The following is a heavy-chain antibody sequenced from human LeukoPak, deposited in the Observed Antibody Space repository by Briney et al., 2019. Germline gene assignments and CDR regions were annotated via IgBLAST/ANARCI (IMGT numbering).Heavy chain of an antibody. J-gene: IGHJ4*02. CDR3: ASRQVYSTRDY. Sequence: GGSLRLSCAASGFTFSSYGMHWVRQAPGKGLEWVAFIWYDGSNKYYADSVKGPFTISRCNSKNTLYLRMNRLRAGDTAVYYSASRQVYSTRDYWGQETLDTV. D-gene: IGHD6-13*01. CDR1: GFTFSSYG. CDR2: IWYDGSNK. V-gene: IGHV3-33*01.